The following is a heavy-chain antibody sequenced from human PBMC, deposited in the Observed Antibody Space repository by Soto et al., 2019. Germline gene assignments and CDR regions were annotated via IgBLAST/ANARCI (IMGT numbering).Heavy chain of an antibody. V-gene: IGHV3-15*07. CDR2: IKSKTDGGTT. CDR1: GFAFSNAW. Sequence: GGSLRLSCAASGFAFSNAWRNWVSQAPGKGLEWVGRIKSKTDGGTTDYAAPVKGRFTISRDDSKNTLYLQMNSLKPEDTAVYYCTTARPYGSGPLLAFYYYYGMDVWGQGTTVTVSS. J-gene: IGHJ6*02. D-gene: IGHD3-10*01. CDR3: TTARPYGSGPLLAFYYYYGMDV.